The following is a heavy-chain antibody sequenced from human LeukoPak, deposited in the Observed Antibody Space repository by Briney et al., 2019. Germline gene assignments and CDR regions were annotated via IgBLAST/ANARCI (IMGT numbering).Heavy chain of an antibody. CDR1: GFTFSDYY. J-gene: IGHJ4*02. CDR3: ARGPTDDFWSGYYTAYYFDY. V-gene: IGHV3-53*01. CDR2: IYSGGST. D-gene: IGHD3-3*01. Sequence: GGSLRLSCAASGFTFSDYYMSWVRQAPGKGLEWVSVIYSGGSTYYADSVKGRFTISRDNSKNTLYLQMNSMRAEDTAVYYCARGPTDDFWSGYYTAYYFDYWGQGTLVTVSS.